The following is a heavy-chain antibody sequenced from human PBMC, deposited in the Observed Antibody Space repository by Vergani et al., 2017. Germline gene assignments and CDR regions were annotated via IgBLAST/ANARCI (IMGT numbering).Heavy chain of an antibody. CDR1: GYTFTSYG. V-gene: IGHV1-18*01. Sequence: QVQLVQSGAEVKKPGASVKVSCKASGYTFTSYGISWVRQAPGQGLEWMGWISAYNGNTNYAQKLQGRVTMTTDTSTSTAYMELRSLRSDDTAVYYCARDLTAPGGFYYYYGMDVWGQGTTVTVSS. CDR3: ARDLTAPGGFYYYYGMDV. D-gene: IGHD7-27*01. J-gene: IGHJ6*02. CDR2: ISAYNGNT.